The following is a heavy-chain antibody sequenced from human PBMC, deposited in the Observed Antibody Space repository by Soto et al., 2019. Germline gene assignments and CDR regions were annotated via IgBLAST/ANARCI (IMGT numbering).Heavy chain of an antibody. V-gene: IGHV3-23*01. CDR3: AKNPGYYYDSTGYHFDY. CDR2: ISYGGGTT. CDR1: EFTFSNYA. J-gene: IGHJ4*02. Sequence: VRALRLSCAASEFTFSNYAMSWVRQAPGKGLEWVSAISYGGGTTYYADSVKGRFTISRDNSKNTLYLQMNSLRAEDTAVYYCAKNPGYYYDSTGYHFDYWGQGTLVTVSS. D-gene: IGHD3-22*01.